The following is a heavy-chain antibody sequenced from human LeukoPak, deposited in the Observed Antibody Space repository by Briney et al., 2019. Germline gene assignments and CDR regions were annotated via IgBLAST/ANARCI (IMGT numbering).Heavy chain of an antibody. J-gene: IGHJ6*03. CDR3: ARHTPGGCSGGSCYPWYYYYMDV. Sequence: GESLKISCKCSGYSFTSYWIGWVRQMPGKGLEWMGIIYPGDSDTRYSPSFQGQVTISADKSISTAYLQWSSLKASDTAMYYCARHTPGGCSGGSCYPWYYYYMDVWGKGTTVTVSS. CDR1: GYSFTSYW. D-gene: IGHD2-15*01. CDR2: IYPGDSDT. V-gene: IGHV5-51*01.